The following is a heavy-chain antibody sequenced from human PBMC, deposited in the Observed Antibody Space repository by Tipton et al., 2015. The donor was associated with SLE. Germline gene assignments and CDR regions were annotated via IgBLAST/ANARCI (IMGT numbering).Heavy chain of an antibody. CDR3: ARDRYYIMDV. V-gene: IGHV4-61*01. J-gene: IGHJ6*02. Sequence: TLSLTCTVSGDSIISSIYSWSWIRQPPGKGLEWIGYIYYRESTNYNPSLISRATISLDTPRNQFSLKLRSVTAADTAVYYCARDRYYIMDVWGQGTTVTVSS. D-gene: IGHD3-10*01. CDR2: IYYREST. CDR1: GDSIISSIYS.